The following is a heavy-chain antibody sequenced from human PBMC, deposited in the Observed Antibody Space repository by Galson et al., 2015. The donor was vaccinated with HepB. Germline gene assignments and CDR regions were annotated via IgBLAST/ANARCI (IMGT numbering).Heavy chain of an antibody. D-gene: IGHD4-17*01. CDR1: GFSLTTTGAA. Sequence: PALVKPTQTLTLTCTFSGFSLTTTGAAVAWIRQPPGKALQWLALIYWDDDKRYSPSLKTRLTISKDTSKKQVVLTMTNIDPVDTATYYCAHAHLYGDYAPFDDGGQGAQVTVSS. J-gene: IGHJ4*02. CDR3: AHAHLYGDYAPFDD. CDR2: IYWDDDK. V-gene: IGHV2-5*02.